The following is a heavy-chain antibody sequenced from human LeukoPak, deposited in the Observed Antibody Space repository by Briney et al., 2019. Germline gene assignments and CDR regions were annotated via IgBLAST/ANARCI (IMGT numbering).Heavy chain of an antibody. D-gene: IGHD7-27*01. CDR2: ISGTGGST. Sequence: GGSLRLSCAASGLTFSSYAMSWVRQAPGKGLEWVSAISGTGGSTYYADSVKGRFTISRDNSKNTLSLQMNSLRVEDTAVYHCARDLAWGAFDYWGQGTLVTVSS. CDR3: ARDLAWGAFDY. J-gene: IGHJ4*02. V-gene: IGHV3-23*01. CDR1: GLTFSSYA.